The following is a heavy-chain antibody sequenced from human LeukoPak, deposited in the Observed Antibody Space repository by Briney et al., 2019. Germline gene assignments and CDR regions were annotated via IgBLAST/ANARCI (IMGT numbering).Heavy chain of an antibody. Sequence: SQTLSLTCAMSGDSVSGNSAASSWIRQSPSRGLEWLGRTYYRSKWYNDYAVSVKSRITINPDTSKNQFSLQLNSVTPEDTAVYYCASYKSSSLYGGPYFDYWGQGTLVTVSS. V-gene: IGHV6-1*01. CDR1: GDSVSGNSAA. D-gene: IGHD6-13*01. CDR3: ASYKSSSLYGGPYFDY. J-gene: IGHJ4*02. CDR2: TYYRSKWYN.